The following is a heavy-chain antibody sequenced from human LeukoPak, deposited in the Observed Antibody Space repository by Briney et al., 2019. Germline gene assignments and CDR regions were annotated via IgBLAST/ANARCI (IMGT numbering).Heavy chain of an antibody. V-gene: IGHV4-34*01. J-gene: IGHJ4*02. CDR1: GGSFSGYY. CDR2: INHSGST. Sequence: SETLSLTCAVYGGSFSGYYWSWIRQPPGKGLEWIGEINHSGSTNYNPSLKSRVTISVDTSKNQFSLKLSSVTAADTAVYFCARYHYSNYVSKFDYWGQGTLVTVSS. CDR3: ARYHYSNYVSKFDY. D-gene: IGHD4-11*01.